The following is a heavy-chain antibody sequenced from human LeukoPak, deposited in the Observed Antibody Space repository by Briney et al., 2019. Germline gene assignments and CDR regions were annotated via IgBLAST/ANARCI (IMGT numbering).Heavy chain of an antibody. CDR1: GFSFTNDW. D-gene: IGHD2-15*01. CDR3: VSQEVVPH. J-gene: IGHJ4*02. CDR2: VKEDGTTK. Sequence: GGSPRLSCAASGFSFTNDWMSWVRQAPGKGLEWVANVKEDGTTKQYVDSVKGRFTISRDNAKNSLYLQMDSLRAEDTAVYYCVSQEVVPHWGQGTLVSVSS. V-gene: IGHV3-7*01.